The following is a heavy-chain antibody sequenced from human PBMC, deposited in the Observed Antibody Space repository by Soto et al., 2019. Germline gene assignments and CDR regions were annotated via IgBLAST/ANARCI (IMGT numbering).Heavy chain of an antibody. CDR3: AKLITMVRVVIMDAFDI. V-gene: IGHV3-30*18. D-gene: IGHD3-10*01. CDR1: GLTFSSYD. Sequence: PGGSLRLSCAASGLTFSSYDIHWVRQAPGKGLEWVALISYDGNNKYYADSVKGRFTISRDNSKNTLYLQMNSLRAEDTAVYHCAKLITMVRVVIMDAFDIWGQGTMVTVSS. J-gene: IGHJ3*02. CDR2: ISYDGNNK.